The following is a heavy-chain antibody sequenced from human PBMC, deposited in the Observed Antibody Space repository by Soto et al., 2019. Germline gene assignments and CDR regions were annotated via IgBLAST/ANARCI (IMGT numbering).Heavy chain of an antibody. Sequence: WGSLRVSFAASGFTFSDYYMSWVRQAPGKGLERLSYISQTSTYTTYADSVRGRFTISRDNANNSLYLQVNSLRVEDTAVYYCTTAERVKTGTRXWGRGTLVTVSX. CDR2: ISQTSTYT. CDR3: TTAERVKTGTRX. J-gene: IGHJ4*02. D-gene: IGHD1-1*01. CDR1: GFTFSDYY. V-gene: IGHV3-11*06.